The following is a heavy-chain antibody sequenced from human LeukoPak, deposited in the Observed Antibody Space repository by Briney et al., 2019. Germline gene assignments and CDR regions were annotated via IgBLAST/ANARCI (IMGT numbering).Heavy chain of an antibody. D-gene: IGHD5-24*01. Sequence: ASVKVSCKTSGYTFTDYYMHWVRQAPGQGLEWMGWINPNSGATNYVQEFQGRVTMTRDTSITTAYMDLSRLTSDDTAVYYCARDRYGDGFAHLDYWGQGALVTVSS. V-gene: IGHV1-2*02. J-gene: IGHJ4*02. CDR2: INPNSGAT. CDR1: GYTFTDYY. CDR3: ARDRYGDGFAHLDY.